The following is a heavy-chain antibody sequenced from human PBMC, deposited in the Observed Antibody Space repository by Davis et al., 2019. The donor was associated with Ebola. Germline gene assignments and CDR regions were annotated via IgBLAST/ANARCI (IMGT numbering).Heavy chain of an antibody. CDR1: GYSFTTYG. V-gene: IGHV7-4-1*02. J-gene: IGHJ4*02. Sequence: AASVKVSCKASGYSFTTYGMNWVRQAPGQGLEWMGWINTNTGNPTYAQGFTGRFVFSLDTSVSTAYLQISSLKAEDTAVYYCARHSYGYGVGYWGQGTLVTVSS. CDR2: INTNTGNP. CDR3: ARHSYGYGVGY. D-gene: IGHD5-18*01.